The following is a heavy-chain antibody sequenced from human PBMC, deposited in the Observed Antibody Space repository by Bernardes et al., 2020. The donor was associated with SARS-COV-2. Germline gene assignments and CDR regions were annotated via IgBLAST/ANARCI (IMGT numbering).Heavy chain of an antibody. CDR3: ARHEVLLWFGELLTYYYYGMDV. D-gene: IGHD3-10*01. CDR1: GGSISSSSYY. Sequence: SETLCLTCTVSGGSISSSSYYWGWIRQPPGKGLEWIGSIYYSGSTYYNPSLKSRVTISVDTSKNQFSLKLSSVTAADTAVYYCARHEVLLWFGELLTYYYYGMDVWGQGTTVTVSS. V-gene: IGHV4-39*01. CDR2: IYYSGST. J-gene: IGHJ6*02.